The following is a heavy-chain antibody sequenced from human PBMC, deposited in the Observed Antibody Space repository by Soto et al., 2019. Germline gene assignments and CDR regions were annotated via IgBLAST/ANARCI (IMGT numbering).Heavy chain of an antibody. CDR3: ARFDLRITIFGVVIPHGDYYYGMDV. J-gene: IGHJ6*02. CDR1: GYTFTSYD. D-gene: IGHD3-3*01. Sequence: ASVKVSCKASGYTFTSYDINWVRQATGQGLEWMGWMNPNSGNTGYAQKFQGRVSMTRNTSISTAYMELSSLRSEDTAVYYCARFDLRITIFGVVIPHGDYYYGMDVWGQGTTVTVSS. V-gene: IGHV1-8*01. CDR2: MNPNSGNT.